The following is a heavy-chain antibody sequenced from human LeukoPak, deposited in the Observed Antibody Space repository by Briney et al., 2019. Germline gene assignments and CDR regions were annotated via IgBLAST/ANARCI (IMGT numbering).Heavy chain of an antibody. D-gene: IGHD6-13*01. CDR2: INTNTGNP. J-gene: IGHJ4*02. CDR1: GYTFSSYG. CDR3: TVASSGTGLDY. V-gene: IGHV7-4-1*02. Sequence: ASVKVSCKASGYTFSSYGMNLVRQAPGQGLEWMGWINTNTGNPTYAQGFTGRFVFSLDTSVSTAYLQISSLKAEDTAVYYCTVASSGTGLDYWGQGTLVTVSS.